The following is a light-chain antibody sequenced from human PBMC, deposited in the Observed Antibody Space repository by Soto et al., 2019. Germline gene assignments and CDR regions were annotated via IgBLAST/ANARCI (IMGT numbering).Light chain of an antibody. V-gene: IGKV3-11*01. CDR3: QQRSNWLIT. CDR1: QSVRHY. Sequence: EIVLTQSPATLSLSPGERATLSCRASQSVRHYLAWYQQKPGQAPRLLIYDASNRATGIPDRFSGSGSGTDFTLTSSSLEPEDFAVYYCQQRSNWLITFGQGTRLEIK. J-gene: IGKJ5*01. CDR2: DAS.